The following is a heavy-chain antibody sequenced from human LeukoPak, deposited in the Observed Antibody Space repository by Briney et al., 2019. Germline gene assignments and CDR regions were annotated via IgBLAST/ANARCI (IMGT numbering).Heavy chain of an antibody. V-gene: IGHV4-59*12. CDR3: ARALGSSWYWVDP. J-gene: IGHJ5*02. Sequence: SETLSLTCTVSGGSISNYYWNWIRQPPGKGLEWIGYMFYTGSGNYNPSLKSRVTISVDTSKNQFSLKLNSVTAADTAVYCCARALGSSWYWVDPWGQGTLVTVSS. CDR1: GGSISNYY. CDR2: MFYTGSG. D-gene: IGHD6-13*01.